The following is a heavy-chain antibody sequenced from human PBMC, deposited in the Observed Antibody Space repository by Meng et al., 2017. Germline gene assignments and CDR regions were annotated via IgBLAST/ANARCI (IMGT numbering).Heavy chain of an antibody. CDR3: ARRKVGATIYYYYYYGMDV. CDR1: GFTFDDYA. J-gene: IGHJ6*02. V-gene: IGHV3-9*01. D-gene: IGHD1-26*01. CDR2: ISWNSGSI. Sequence: SLKISCAASGFTFDDYAMHWVRQAPGKGLEWVSGISWNSGSIGYADSVKGRFTISRDNAKNSLYLQMNSLRAEDTAVYYCARRKVGATIYYYYYYGMDVWGQGTTVTVSS.